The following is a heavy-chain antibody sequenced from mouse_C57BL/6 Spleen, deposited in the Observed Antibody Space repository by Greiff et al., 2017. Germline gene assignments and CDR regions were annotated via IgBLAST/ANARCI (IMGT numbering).Heavy chain of an antibody. Sequence: QVQLQQSGAELARPGASVKLSCKASGYTFTSYGISWVKQRTGQGLEWIGEIYPRSGNTYYNEKFKGKATLTADKSSSTAYMELRSLTSEDSAVYFCARGFTTVVERDYFDYWGQGTTLTVSS. CDR2: IYPRSGNT. D-gene: IGHD1-1*01. CDR3: ARGFTTVVERDYFDY. CDR1: GYTFTSYG. J-gene: IGHJ2*01. V-gene: IGHV1-81*01.